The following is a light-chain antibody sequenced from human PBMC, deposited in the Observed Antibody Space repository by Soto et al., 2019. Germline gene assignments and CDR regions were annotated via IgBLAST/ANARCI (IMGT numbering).Light chain of an antibody. J-gene: IGLJ1*01. Sequence: QSVLTQPHSASGSPGQSVTISCTGTSSDVGGYNYVSWYQQHPGKAPKLMIYEVSKRPSGVPDRFSGSKSGNTASLTVSGLQAEDEAYYYCSSYAGSNNFVFGTGTKLTVL. V-gene: IGLV2-8*01. CDR2: EVS. CDR1: SSDVGGYNY. CDR3: SSYAGSNNFV.